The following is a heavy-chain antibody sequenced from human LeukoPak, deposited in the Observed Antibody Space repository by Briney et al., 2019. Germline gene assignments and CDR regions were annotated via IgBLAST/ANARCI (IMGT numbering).Heavy chain of an antibody. D-gene: IGHD4-11*01. J-gene: IGHJ4*02. CDR2: INHSGST. V-gene: IGHV4-34*01. CDR1: GGSFSGYY. Sequence: SETLSLTCAVYGGSFSGYYWSWIRQPPGKGLEWIGEINHSGSTNYNPSLKSRVTISVDTSKNQFSLKLSSVTAADTAVYYCARAVTTPTRRGGSYFDYWGQGPLVTVSS. CDR3: ARAVTTPTRRGGSYFDY.